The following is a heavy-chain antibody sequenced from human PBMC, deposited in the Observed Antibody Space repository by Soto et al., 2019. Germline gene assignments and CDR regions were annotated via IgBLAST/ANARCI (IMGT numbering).Heavy chain of an antibody. V-gene: IGHV4-59*08. Sequence: SETLSLTCTVSGGSISSYYWSWIRQPPGKGLEWIGYIYYSGSTNYNPSLKSRVTISVDTSKNQFSLKLSSVTAADTAVYYCARLIAAAGLSLPHYYYMDVWGKGTTVTVSS. CDR2: IYYSGST. CDR3: ARLIAAAGLSLPHYYYMDV. J-gene: IGHJ6*03. D-gene: IGHD6-13*01. CDR1: GGSISSYY.